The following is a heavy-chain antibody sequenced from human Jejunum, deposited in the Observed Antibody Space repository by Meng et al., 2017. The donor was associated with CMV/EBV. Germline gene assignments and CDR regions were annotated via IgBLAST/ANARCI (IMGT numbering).Heavy chain of an antibody. J-gene: IGHJ4*02. Sequence: CKASGYTFTDYAINWMRQAPGQGPEWIGWINTDTGNPTYARGFTGRFVFSLDSSVSTAYVEISGLKAEDTAVYYCARYGLVLGKFDYWGQGTLVTVSS. D-gene: IGHD2-8*01. CDR3: ARYGLVLGKFDY. CDR2: INTDTGNP. CDR1: GYTFTDYA. V-gene: IGHV7-4-1*02.